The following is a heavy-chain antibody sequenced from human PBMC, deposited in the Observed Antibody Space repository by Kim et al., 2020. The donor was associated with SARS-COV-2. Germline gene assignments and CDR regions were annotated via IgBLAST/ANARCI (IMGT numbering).Heavy chain of an antibody. V-gene: IGHV3-30*04. CDR3: ASQQQLETCFDY. Sequence: GGSLRLSCAASGLTFSIYAMHWVRQAPGKGLEWVAVISFDGSNKNYADSVKGRFTISRDNSKNTLYLQMNSLRGEDTAVYYCASQQQLETCFDYWGQGTLVTVSS. CDR2: ISFDGSNK. CDR1: GLTFSIYA. J-gene: IGHJ4*02. D-gene: IGHD6-13*01.